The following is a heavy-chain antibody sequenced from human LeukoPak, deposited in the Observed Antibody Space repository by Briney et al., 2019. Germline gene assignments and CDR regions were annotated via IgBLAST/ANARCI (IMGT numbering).Heavy chain of an antibody. V-gene: IGHV4-39*01. CDR2: IYYSGST. Sequence: SETLSLTCTVSGGSISSYYWGWIRQPPGKGLEWIGSIYYSGSTYYNPSLKSRVTVSVDTSKNQFSLKLSSVTAADTAVYYCARRGSGDHDYWGQGTLVTVSS. J-gene: IGHJ4*02. CDR3: ARRGSGDHDY. CDR1: GGSISSYY. D-gene: IGHD4-17*01.